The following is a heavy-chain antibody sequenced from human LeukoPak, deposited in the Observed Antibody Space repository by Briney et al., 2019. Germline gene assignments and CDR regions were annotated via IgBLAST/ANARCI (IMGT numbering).Heavy chain of an antibody. CDR3: ARYATSLGIAAAGRRREYFQH. CDR1: GGTFSSYA. J-gene: IGHJ1*01. CDR2: IIPILGIA. Sequence: SVKVSCKASGGTFSSYAISWVRQAPGQGLEWMGRIIPILGIANYAQKFQGRVTITADKSTSTAYMELSSLRSEDTAVYYCARYATSLGIAAAGRRREYFQHWGQGTLVTVSS. V-gene: IGHV1-69*04. D-gene: IGHD6-13*01.